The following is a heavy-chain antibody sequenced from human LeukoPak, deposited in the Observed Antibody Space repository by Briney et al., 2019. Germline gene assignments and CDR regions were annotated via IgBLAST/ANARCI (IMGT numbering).Heavy chain of an antibody. CDR3: ARDSQNSSSWFPLFDY. D-gene: IGHD6-13*01. CDR1: GYTFTSYY. Sequence: GASVKVSCKASGYTFTSYYMHWVRQAPGQGLEWMGGIIPIFGTANYAQKFQGRVTITADESTSTAYMELSSLRSEDTAVYYCARDSQNSSSWFPLFDYWGQGTLVTVSS. V-gene: IGHV1-69*13. J-gene: IGHJ4*02. CDR2: IIPIFGTA.